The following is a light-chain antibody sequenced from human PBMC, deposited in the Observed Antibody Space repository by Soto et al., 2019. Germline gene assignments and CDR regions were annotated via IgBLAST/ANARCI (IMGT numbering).Light chain of an antibody. CDR2: AAS. V-gene: IGKV1-9*01. Sequence: DIQFTQSPSFLSASVGDRVTITCRASQDVSRYLAWYQQKPGKAPNLLIYAASTLRSGVPSRFSGSGSETEFTLTISILQPEDFATYYCQQLNSYVFAFGPGTKVDIK. J-gene: IGKJ3*01. CDR3: QQLNSYVFA. CDR1: QDVSRY.